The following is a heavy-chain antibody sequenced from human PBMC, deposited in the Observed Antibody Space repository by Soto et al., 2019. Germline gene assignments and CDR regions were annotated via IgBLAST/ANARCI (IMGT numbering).Heavy chain of an antibody. CDR3: ARGYSSSWIREKPTWFDP. CDR1: GYTFTSYG. Sequence: ASVKVSCKASGYTFTSYGISWVRQAPGQGLEWMGWISAYNGNTNYAQKLQGRVTMTTDTSTSTAYMELRSLRSDDTAVYYCARGYSSSWIREKPTWFDPWGQGTLVTVSS. CDR2: ISAYNGNT. J-gene: IGHJ5*02. V-gene: IGHV1-18*01. D-gene: IGHD6-13*01.